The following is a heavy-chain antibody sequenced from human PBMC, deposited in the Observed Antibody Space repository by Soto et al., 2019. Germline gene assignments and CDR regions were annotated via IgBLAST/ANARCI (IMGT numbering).Heavy chain of an antibody. D-gene: IGHD3-16*02. CDR2: ISSSSSYI. CDR1: GFTFSSYS. CDR3: ARGGMYDWGRYRYYYYYGMDV. V-gene: IGHV3-21*01. J-gene: IGHJ6*02. Sequence: EVQLVESGGGLVKPGGSLRLSCAASGFTFSSYSMNWVRQAPGKGLEWVSSISSSSSYIYYADSVKGRFTISRDNAKNSLYLQINSLRAEDKAVYYCARGGMYDWGRYRYYYYYGMDVWGQGTTVTVSS.